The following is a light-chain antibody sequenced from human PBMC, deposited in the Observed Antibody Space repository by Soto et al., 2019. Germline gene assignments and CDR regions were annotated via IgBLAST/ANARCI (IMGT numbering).Light chain of an antibody. CDR1: QNVSSN. J-gene: IGKJ1*01. Sequence: IVMTQSPASLSVSPGDRATIPCRASQNVSSNLAWYQQKPGQAPKLLIYGASTRATGIPARFSGSGSGTEFTLTISSLQPEDFAVYYCQQYNSWSRAFGQGTKVDIK. CDR2: GAS. V-gene: IGKV3-15*01. CDR3: QQYNSWSRA.